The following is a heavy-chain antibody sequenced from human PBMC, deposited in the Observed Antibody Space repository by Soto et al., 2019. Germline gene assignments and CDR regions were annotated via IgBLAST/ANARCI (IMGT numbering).Heavy chain of an antibody. CDR3: ARGVGYAGVDY. D-gene: IGHD5-12*01. CDR2: INHSGST. V-gene: IGHV4-34*01. J-gene: IGHJ4*02. CDR1: GGSFSAYY. Sequence: QVQLQQWGAGLLKPSETLSLTCAVYGGSFSAYYWSWIRQPPGKGLEWIGEINHSGSTNYNPSLKSRVTIAVYRSKNQCSLKRSSVTAADTAVYYCARGVGYAGVDYWGQGTLVTVSS.